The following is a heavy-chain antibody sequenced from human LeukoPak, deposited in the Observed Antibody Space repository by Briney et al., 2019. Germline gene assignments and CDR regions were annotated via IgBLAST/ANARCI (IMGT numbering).Heavy chain of an antibody. CDR2: FSGTGHTI. V-gene: IGHV3-48*01. J-gene: IGHJ5*02. CDR3: ARDARATEDSSNWNWFDP. CDR1: GFTFSNYN. D-gene: IGHD6-13*01. Sequence: PGGSLRLSCAPSGFTFSNYNMNWVRQAPGKGLAWVSFFSGTGHTIYYADSVKGRFTISRDNAKNSLYLQMNSLRAEDTAVYYCARDARATEDSSNWNWFDPWGQGTLVTVSS.